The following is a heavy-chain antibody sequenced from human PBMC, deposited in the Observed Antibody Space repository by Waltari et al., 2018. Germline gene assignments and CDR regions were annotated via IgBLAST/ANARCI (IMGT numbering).Heavy chain of an antibody. D-gene: IGHD1-26*01. CDR1: GYPFTSYY. J-gene: IGHJ4*02. Sequence: QVQLVQSGAEVKKPGASVKVSCKTSGYPFTSYYRHWVRQALGQGLEWMGWINTRNGGTNYAQKYQGRVTMTRDTSISTAYMELSRLISNDTAVYYCARTYQSGSYSDYWGQGTPVTVSS. V-gene: IGHV1-2*02. CDR3: ARTYQSGSYSDY. CDR2: INTRNGGT.